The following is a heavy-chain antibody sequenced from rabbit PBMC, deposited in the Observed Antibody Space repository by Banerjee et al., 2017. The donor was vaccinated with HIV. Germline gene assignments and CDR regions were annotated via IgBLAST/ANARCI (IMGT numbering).Heavy chain of an antibody. V-gene: IGHV1S45*01. CDR3: ARGAGSAGYAGYGYANLNL. D-gene: IGHD6-1*01. Sequence: QEQLEESGGDLVKPGASLTLTCTASGFSFSSYWISWVRQAPGKGLEWIACIGACSSGTTYYASWAKGRFTISKTSSTTVTLRMTSLTAADTATYFCARGAGSAGYAGYGYANLNLWGQGTLVTVS. CDR2: IGACSSGTT. CDR1: GFSFSSYW. J-gene: IGHJ4*01.